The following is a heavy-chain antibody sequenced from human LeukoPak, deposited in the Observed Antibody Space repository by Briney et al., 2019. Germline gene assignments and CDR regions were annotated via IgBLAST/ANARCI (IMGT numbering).Heavy chain of an antibody. V-gene: IGHV1-46*01. CDR2: INPSGGST. CDR1: GYAFTSYY. Sequence: GASVKVSCKASGYAFTSYYMHWVRQAPGQGLEWMGIINPSGGSTSYAQKFQGRVTMTRDTSTSTVYMELSSLRSEDTAVYYCARDSGDHGWFDPWGQGTLVTVSS. J-gene: IGHJ5*02. CDR3: ARDSGDHGWFDP. D-gene: IGHD4-17*01.